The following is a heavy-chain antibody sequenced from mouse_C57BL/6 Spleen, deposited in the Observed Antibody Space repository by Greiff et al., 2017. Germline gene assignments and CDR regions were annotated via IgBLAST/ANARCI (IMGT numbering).Heavy chain of an antibody. CDR3: ARAGDDYDVSWFAY. J-gene: IGHJ3*01. Sequence: QVQLQQPGAVLVKPGASVKMSCKASGYTFTSYWITWVQQRPGQGLEWMGAIYPGSGSTNYNEKFKGKATLTVETSSSTAYMQLSSLTSEDSAVYYWARAGDDYDVSWFAYWGQGTLVTVSA. CDR2: IYPGSGST. CDR1: GYTFTSYW. V-gene: IGHV1-55*01. D-gene: IGHD2-4*01.